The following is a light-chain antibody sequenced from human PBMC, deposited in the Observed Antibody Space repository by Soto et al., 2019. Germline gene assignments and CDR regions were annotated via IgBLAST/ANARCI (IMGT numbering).Light chain of an antibody. V-gene: IGKV1-39*01. J-gene: IGKJ5*01. Sequence: DIQITQSPSSLSASVGDRVTIACRASQSISSYLNWYQQKPGKAPKLLIYAASSLQSGVPSRFSGSGSGTDFTLTISSMQPEDLANYYCQQSYSTPHTFGQGTRLEIK. CDR1: QSISSY. CDR3: QQSYSTPHT. CDR2: AAS.